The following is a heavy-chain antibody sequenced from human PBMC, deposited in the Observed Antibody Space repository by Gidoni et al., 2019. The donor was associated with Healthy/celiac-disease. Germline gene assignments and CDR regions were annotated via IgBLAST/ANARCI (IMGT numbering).Heavy chain of an antibody. J-gene: IGHJ6*02. D-gene: IGHD2-2*01. CDR1: GFTFSSYA. CDR3: AKAKVPATNYYYYYGMDV. Sequence: EVQLLESGGGLVQPEGSLRPSCAASGFTFSSYAMSWVRQAPGKGLEWVSAISGSGGSTYYADSVKGRFTISGDNSKNTLYLQMNSLRAEDTALYYCAKAKVPATNYYYYYGMDVWGQGTTVTVSS. CDR2: ISGSGGST. V-gene: IGHV3-23*01.